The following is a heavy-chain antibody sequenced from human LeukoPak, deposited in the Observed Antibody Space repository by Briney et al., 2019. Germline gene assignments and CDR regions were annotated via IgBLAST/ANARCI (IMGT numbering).Heavy chain of an antibody. J-gene: IGHJ4*02. CDR2: FHPSVSA. D-gene: IGHD6-13*01. CDR3: ARIGQQLAFDY. CDR1: GFSINSGYY. Sequence: PSETLSLTCAVSGFSINSGYYWGWIRQPPGKGLEWIGTFHPSVSAYYNPSLKSRVTMSVDTSKNQFSLKLSSVTAADTAVYYCARIGQQLAFDYWGQGTLVTVSS. V-gene: IGHV4-38-2*01.